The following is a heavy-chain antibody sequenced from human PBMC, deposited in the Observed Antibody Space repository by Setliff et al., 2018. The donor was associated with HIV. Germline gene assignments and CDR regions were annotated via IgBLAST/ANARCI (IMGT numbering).Heavy chain of an antibody. Sequence: SETLSLTCDVSGVSISDNNWWSWVRQPPGRGLEWIGEVYHTGSTNYNPSLKSRVITSIDKSKNQFSLKIDSVTAADTAVYYCARTHRYCSGNSCSKVSLDSWGQGALVTVSS. CDR1: GVSISDNNW. CDR3: ARTHRYCSGNSCSKVSLDS. V-gene: IGHV4-4*02. CDR2: VYHTGST. J-gene: IGHJ4*02. D-gene: IGHD2-2*01.